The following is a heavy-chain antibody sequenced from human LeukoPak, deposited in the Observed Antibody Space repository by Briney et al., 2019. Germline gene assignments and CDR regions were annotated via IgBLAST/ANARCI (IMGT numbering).Heavy chain of an antibody. V-gene: IGHV1-69*05. J-gene: IGHJ6*03. D-gene: IGHD1-7*01. Sequence: SVKVSCKASGGTLSNHVISWARQAPGQGLEWMGGIIPIFGTANYAQKFQGRVTITTDESTSIAYMELSRLTSEDTAVYYCASRILRPNWNLGGAMDVWGKGTTVTVSS. CDR2: IIPIFGTA. CDR1: GGTLSNHV. CDR3: ASRILRPNWNLGGAMDV.